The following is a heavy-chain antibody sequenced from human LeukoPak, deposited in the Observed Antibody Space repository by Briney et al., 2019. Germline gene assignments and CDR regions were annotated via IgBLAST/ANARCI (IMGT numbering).Heavy chain of an antibody. V-gene: IGHV1-24*01. CDR1: GYTLTGLS. D-gene: IGHD2-2*01. Sequence: ASVKVSCKVSGYTLTGLSMHWVRQAPGKGLEWMGGFDPEDGETIYAQKFQGRVTMTEDTSTDTAYMELSSLRSEDTAVYYCASSGYCSSTSCFNLHNWFDPWGQGTLVTVSS. J-gene: IGHJ5*02. CDR2: FDPEDGET. CDR3: ASSGYCSSTSCFNLHNWFDP.